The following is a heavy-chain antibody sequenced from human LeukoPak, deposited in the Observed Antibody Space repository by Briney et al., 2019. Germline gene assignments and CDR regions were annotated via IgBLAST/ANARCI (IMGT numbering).Heavy chain of an antibody. CDR2: INTNTRNP. J-gene: IGHJ4*02. V-gene: IGHV7-4-1*02. CDR1: GYTFTNYA. D-gene: IGHD3/OR15-3a*01. CDR3: ARGTSGLVTTNDY. Sequence: ASVKVSCKASGYTFTNYAMNWVRQAPGQGLEWMGWINTNTRNPTYVQGFTGRFVFSLDTSVSTAYLQITSLKAEDTAVYYCARGTSGLVTTNDYWGQGTLVTVSS.